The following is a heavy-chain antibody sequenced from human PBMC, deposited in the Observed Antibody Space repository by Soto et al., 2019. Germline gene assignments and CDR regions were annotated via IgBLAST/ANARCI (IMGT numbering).Heavy chain of an antibody. CDR3: AKSLGGFGDH. CDR1: GGSISSYY. D-gene: IGHD3-16*01. J-gene: IGHJ5*02. Sequence: ASETLSLTCTVSGGSISSYYWSWIRQPAGKGLEWIGRIYSSGSTKYNPSLKSRVTMSVDTSKNQFSLKLSSVTAADTAIYYCAKSLGGFGDHWGQGTLVTVSS. CDR2: IYSSGST. V-gene: IGHV4-4*07.